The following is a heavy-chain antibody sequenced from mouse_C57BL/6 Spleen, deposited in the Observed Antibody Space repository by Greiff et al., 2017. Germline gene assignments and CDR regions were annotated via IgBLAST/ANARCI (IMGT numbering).Heavy chain of an antibody. J-gene: IGHJ4*01. CDR2: IDPENGDT. CDR1: GFNIKDDY. D-gene: IGHD2-5*01. V-gene: IGHV14-4*01. Sequence: VQLQQSGAELVRPGASVKLSCTASGFNIKDDYMHWVKQRPDQGLEGIGWIDPENGDTEYASKFQGKATITADTSSNTAYLQLSSLTFEDTAVYYCTTLYDSNYRAMDDWGQGTSVTVSS. CDR3: TTLYDSNYRAMDD.